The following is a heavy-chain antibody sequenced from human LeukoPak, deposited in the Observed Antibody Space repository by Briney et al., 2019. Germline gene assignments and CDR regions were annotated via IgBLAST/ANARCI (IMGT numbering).Heavy chain of an antibody. CDR2: IDPSSTYI. CDR3: ARSGATYYYDSGSRI. D-gene: IGHD3-22*01. V-gene: IGHV3-21*01. CDR1: RFTFSSYT. J-gene: IGHJ3*02. Sequence: GGSLRLSCSASRFTFSSYTMNWVRQAPGKGLEWVSSIDPSSTYIYYADSVKGRFTISRDNAQNSLYLQMNSLRAEDTAVYYCARSGATYYYDSGSRIWGQGTMVTVSS.